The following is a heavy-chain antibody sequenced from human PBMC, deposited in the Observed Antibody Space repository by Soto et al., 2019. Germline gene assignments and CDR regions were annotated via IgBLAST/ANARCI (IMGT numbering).Heavy chain of an antibody. D-gene: IGHD3-22*01. Sequence: GSLRLSCAASGFTFADFAMSWVRPAPGKGLEWVSGINYNASSKYYADSVKGRFTISRDNSKNTLYLQMNSLRAEDTAVYYCATEPYYYDSSGYHNFDPWGQGTLVTVSS. CDR1: GFTFADFA. J-gene: IGHJ5*02. V-gene: IGHV3-20*04. CDR3: ATEPYYYDSSGYHNFDP. CDR2: INYNASSK.